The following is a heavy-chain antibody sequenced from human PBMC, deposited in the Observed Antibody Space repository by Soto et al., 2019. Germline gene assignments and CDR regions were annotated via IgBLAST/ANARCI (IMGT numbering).Heavy chain of an antibody. CDR2: IYHSGST. CDR3: XXXXXXXXXXXDFDY. V-gene: IGHV4-4*02. J-gene: IGHJ4*02. Sequence: QVQLQESGPGLVKPSGTLSLTCAVSGGSISSSNWWSWVRQPPGKGLEWIGEIYHSGSTNYNPSLXXXXXXXXXXXXXXXXXXXXXXXXXXXXXXXXXXXXXXXXXXXDFDYWGQGTLVTVSS. CDR1: GGSISSSNW.